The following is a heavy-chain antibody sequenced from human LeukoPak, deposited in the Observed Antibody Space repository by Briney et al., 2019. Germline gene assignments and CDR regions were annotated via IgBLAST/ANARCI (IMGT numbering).Heavy chain of an antibody. Sequence: GSLRLSCAASGFTFSSYWMNWVRQAPGKGLGWVANIKQDGNEKYYVDSVKGRFTISRDNAKNSLYLQMNSLGAEDTAVYYCARDVLPWTYWGQGTLVTVSS. D-gene: IGHD3/OR15-3a*01. CDR2: IKQDGNEK. CDR1: GFTFSSYW. CDR3: ARDVLPWTY. V-gene: IGHV3-7*01. J-gene: IGHJ4*02.